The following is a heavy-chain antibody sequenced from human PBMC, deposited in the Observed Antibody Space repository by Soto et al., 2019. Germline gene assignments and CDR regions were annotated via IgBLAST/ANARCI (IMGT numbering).Heavy chain of an antibody. J-gene: IGHJ4*02. CDR2: INHSGST. V-gene: IGHV4-34*01. Sequence: SETLSLTCAVYGGSFSGYYWSWIRQPPGKGLEWIGEINHSGSTNYNPSLKSRVTISVDTSKNQFSLKLSSVTAADTAVYYCVMYYDISGYEYWGQGTLVTVSS. D-gene: IGHD3-22*01. CDR1: GGSFSGYY. CDR3: VMYYDISGYEY.